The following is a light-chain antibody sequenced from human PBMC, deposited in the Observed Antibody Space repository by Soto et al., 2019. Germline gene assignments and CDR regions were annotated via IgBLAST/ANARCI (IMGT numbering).Light chain of an antibody. Sequence: EIVVTQSPATLSLSPGERAALSCRASQSVGSFLAWYQQKSGQAPRLLIYDASNRAPGIPARFSGSGSGTDFTLTISSLEPEDFAVYYCQHRSNWLGTFGPGTKVDIK. J-gene: IGKJ3*01. CDR1: QSVGSF. CDR2: DAS. CDR3: QHRSNWLGT. V-gene: IGKV3-11*01.